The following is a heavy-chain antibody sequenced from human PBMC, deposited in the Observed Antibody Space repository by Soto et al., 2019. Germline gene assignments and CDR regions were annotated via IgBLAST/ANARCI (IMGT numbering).Heavy chain of an antibody. CDR2: FDPEDGET. D-gene: IGHD1-26*01. Sequence: ASVKVSCKVSGYTLTELSMHWVRQAPGKGLEWMGGFDPEDGETIYAQKFQGRVTMTEDTSTDTAYMELSSLRSEDTAVYYCATRKGREGFMDVWGQGTTVTVSS. J-gene: IGHJ6*02. CDR1: GYTLTELS. CDR3: ATRKGREGFMDV. V-gene: IGHV1-24*01.